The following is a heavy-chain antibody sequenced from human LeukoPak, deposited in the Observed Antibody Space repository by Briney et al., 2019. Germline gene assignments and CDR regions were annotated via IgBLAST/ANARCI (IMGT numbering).Heavy chain of an antibody. CDR1: GFIFSNAW. CDR3: TTVYLTGEGNDY. CDR2: IKSKTDDGTT. J-gene: IGHJ4*02. V-gene: IGHV3-15*07. D-gene: IGHD3-9*01. Sequence: GGSLRLSCAASGFIFSNAWMNWVRQAPGKGLEWVGRIKSKTDDGTTDYAAPVKGRFIISRDDSKNTLYLQMNSLKTEDTALYYCTTVYLTGEGNDYWGQGTLVTVSS.